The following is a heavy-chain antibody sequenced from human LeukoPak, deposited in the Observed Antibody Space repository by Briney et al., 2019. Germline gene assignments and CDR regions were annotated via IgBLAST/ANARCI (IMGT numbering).Heavy chain of an antibody. CDR1: GGSVSNSTYY. D-gene: IGHD2-15*01. V-gene: IGHV4-39*01. CDR2: VYYSGST. Sequence: PSETLSLTCTVSGGSVSNSTYYWLWIRQPPGKGLEWIGTVYYSGSTYYNASLKSRITMSVDTTKNQFSLMMRSVTAADTAVYYCASHPEYCSGGSCYSVSDYWGQGTLVTVSS. CDR3: ASHPEYCSGGSCYSVSDY. J-gene: IGHJ4*02.